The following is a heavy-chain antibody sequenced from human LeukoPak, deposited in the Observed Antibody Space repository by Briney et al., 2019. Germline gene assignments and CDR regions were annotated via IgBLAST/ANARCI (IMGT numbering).Heavy chain of an antibody. J-gene: IGHJ4*02. Sequence: GASVKVSCKASGYTFTGYYMHWVRQAPGQGLEWMGWINPNSGGTNYAQKFQGRVTMNRDTSNSTAYMELSRLRSDDTAVYYCASLALQPQAHFDYWGQGTLVTVSS. D-gene: IGHD4-11*01. V-gene: IGHV1-2*02. CDR3: ASLALQPQAHFDY. CDR2: INPNSGGT. CDR1: GYTFTGYY.